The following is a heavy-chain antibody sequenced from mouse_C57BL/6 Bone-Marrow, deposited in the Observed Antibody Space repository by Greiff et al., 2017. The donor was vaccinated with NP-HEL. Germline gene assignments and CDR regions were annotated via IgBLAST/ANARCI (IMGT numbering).Heavy chain of an antibody. CDR2: IYPGSGNT. V-gene: IGHV1-66*01. CDR1: GYSFTSYY. CDR3: ARPSNTALDY. D-gene: IGHD1-2*01. J-gene: IGHJ2*01. Sequence: QVQLQQSGPELVKPGASVKISCKASGYSFTSYYIHWVKQRPGQGLEWIGWIYPGSGNTKYNEKFKGKATLTADKSSSTAYMQLSSLTSEDSAVYYCARPSNTALDYWGQGTTLTVSS.